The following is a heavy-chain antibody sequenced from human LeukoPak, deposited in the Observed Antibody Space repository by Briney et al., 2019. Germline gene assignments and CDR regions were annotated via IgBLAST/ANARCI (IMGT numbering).Heavy chain of an antibody. CDR3: ARERGRGFLDY. CDR2: IYYSGST. CDR1: GDSISSGGYY. Sequence: SETLSLTCTVSGDSISSGGYYWSWIRQHPGKGLEWIGYIYYSGSTYYNPSLKSRVTISVDTSKNQFSLKLSSVTAADTAVYYCARERGRGFLDYWGQGTLVTVSS. D-gene: IGHD1-26*01. V-gene: IGHV4-31*03. J-gene: IGHJ4*02.